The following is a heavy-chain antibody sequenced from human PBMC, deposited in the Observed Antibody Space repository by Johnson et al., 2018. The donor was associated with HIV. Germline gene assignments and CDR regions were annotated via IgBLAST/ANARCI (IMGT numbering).Heavy chain of an antibody. CDR3: AKDRTVAASDAFDI. D-gene: IGHD6-19*01. J-gene: IGHJ3*02. CDR1: GFTFSSYA. CDR2: ISYDGSNK. Sequence: QVQLVESGGGVVQPGRSLRLSCAASGFTFSSYAMHWVRQAPGKGLEWVAVISYDGSNKYYADSVKGRFTISRDNSKNTLYLQMHSLRAEDTAVYDCAKDRTVAASDAFDIWGQGTMVTVSS. V-gene: IGHV3-30-3*01.